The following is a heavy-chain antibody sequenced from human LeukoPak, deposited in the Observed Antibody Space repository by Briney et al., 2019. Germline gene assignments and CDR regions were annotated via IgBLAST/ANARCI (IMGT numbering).Heavy chain of an antibody. CDR1: GFTFSSYA. CDR2: ISYDGSNK. J-gene: IGHJ4*02. Sequence: HPGRSLRLSCAASGFTFSSYAMHWVRQAPGKGLEWVAVISYDGSNKYYADSVKGRFSISRDNAKNALYLQANSLRFEDTAVYYCARIGGDDEWLPFDYWGQGTLVTVSS. V-gene: IGHV3-30-3*01. D-gene: IGHD3-3*01. CDR3: ARIGGDDEWLPFDY.